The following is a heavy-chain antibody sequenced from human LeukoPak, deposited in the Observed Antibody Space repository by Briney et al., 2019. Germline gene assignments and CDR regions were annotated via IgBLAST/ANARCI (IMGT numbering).Heavy chain of an antibody. CDR3: AKDSSSWYKDY. CDR2: ISGSGGST. V-gene: IGHV3-23*01. J-gene: IGHJ4*02. CDR1: GFTFSTYA. D-gene: IGHD6-13*01. Sequence: GGSLRLSCAASGFTFSTYAMSWVRQAPGKGLEWVSAISGSGGSTYYTDSVKGRFTISRDNSKNTLYLQMNSLRAEDTAVYYCAKDSSSWYKDYWGQGTLVTVSS.